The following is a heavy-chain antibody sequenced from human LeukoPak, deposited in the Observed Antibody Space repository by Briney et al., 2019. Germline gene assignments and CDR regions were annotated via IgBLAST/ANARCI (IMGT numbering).Heavy chain of an antibody. CDR2: IKEDGSEK. D-gene: IGHD3-10*01. CDR3: VRDYYGSGDY. V-gene: IGHV3-7*04. Sequence: GSLRLSFAASGFTFSLYWMSWVRQAPGKGLEWVADIKEDGSEKYYVDSVKGRFTISRDNAKNSLFLQMNSLRAEDTAVYYCVRDYYGSGDYWGQGTLVTVSS. CDR1: GFTFSLYW. J-gene: IGHJ4*02.